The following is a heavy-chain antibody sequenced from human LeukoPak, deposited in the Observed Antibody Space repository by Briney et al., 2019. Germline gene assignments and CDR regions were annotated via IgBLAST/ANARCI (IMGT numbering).Heavy chain of an antibody. CDR3: ARAPPVPYSSSWRLGNAFDI. CDR2: ISSNGGST. J-gene: IGHJ4*02. D-gene: IGHD6-13*01. V-gene: IGHV3-64*01. Sequence: GGSLRLSCAASGFTFSSYAMHWVRQAPGKGLEYVSAISSNGGSTYYANSVKGRFTISRDNSKNTLYLQMGSLRAEDMAVYYCARAPPVPYSSSWRLGNAFDIWGQGTLVTVSS. CDR1: GFTFSSYA.